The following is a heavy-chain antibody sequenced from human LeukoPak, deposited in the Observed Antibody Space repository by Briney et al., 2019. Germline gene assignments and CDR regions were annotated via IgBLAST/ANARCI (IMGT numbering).Heavy chain of an antibody. J-gene: IGHJ6*03. Sequence: ASVMVSCKASGGTFSSYAISWVRQAPGQGLEWMGGIIPIFGTANYAQKFQGRVTITTDESTSTAYMELSSLRSEDTAVYYCARAQWFYQPSDYYYYYMDVWGKGTTVTVS. V-gene: IGHV1-69*05. D-gene: IGHD2-2*01. CDR3: ARAQWFYQPSDYYYYYMDV. CDR1: GGTFSSYA. CDR2: IIPIFGTA.